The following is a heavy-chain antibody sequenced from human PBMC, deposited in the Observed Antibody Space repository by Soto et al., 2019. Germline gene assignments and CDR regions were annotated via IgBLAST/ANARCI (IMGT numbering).Heavy chain of an antibody. Sequence: QVQLVESGGGLVKPGGSLRLSCAASGFTFSDYYMSWIRQAPGKGLEWVSYIVIGSDYTNYADSVKGRFTISRDNAKNSLYLEMNSLRVEDTAVYYCASVRASSWYMGGYLDYWGQGTLVTVSS. CDR3: ASVRASSWYMGGYLDY. D-gene: IGHD6-13*01. V-gene: IGHV3-11*06. CDR2: IVIGSDYT. CDR1: GFTFSDYY. J-gene: IGHJ4*02.